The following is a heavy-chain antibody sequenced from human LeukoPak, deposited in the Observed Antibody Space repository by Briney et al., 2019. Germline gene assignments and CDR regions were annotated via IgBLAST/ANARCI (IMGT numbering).Heavy chain of an antibody. Sequence: GGSLKLSCVTSEFSFSGAAMHWVRQASGTGLEWVGRIRTKTNNYATTYAASVKGRFTISRDDSKNPASLQMNSLKIEDTAVYYCTAKWGGIHYWGQGPLVTVSS. V-gene: IGHV3-73*01. CDR3: TAKWGGIHY. CDR2: IRTKTNNYAT. D-gene: IGHD2-15*01. CDR1: EFSFSGAA. J-gene: IGHJ4*02.